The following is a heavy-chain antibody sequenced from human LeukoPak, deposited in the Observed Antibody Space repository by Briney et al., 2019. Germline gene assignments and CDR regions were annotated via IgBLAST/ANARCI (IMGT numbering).Heavy chain of an antibody. Sequence: GASVKVSCKASGYTFTSYGISWVRQAPGQGLEWMGWISAYNGNTNYAQKLQGRVTMTTDTSTSTAYMELRSLRSDDTAVYYCARAWELPSKYYYYYYYMDVWGKGTTVTVSS. CDR3: ARAWELPSKYYYYYYYMDV. CDR2: ISAYNGNT. V-gene: IGHV1-18*01. D-gene: IGHD1-26*01. CDR1: GYTFTSYG. J-gene: IGHJ6*03.